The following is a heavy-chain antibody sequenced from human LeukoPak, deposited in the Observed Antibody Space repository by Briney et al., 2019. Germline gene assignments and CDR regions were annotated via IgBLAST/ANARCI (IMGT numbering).Heavy chain of an antibody. J-gene: IGHJ3*02. CDR1: GGTFSSYA. CDR2: IIPIFGTA. Sequence: ASVKVSCKASGGTFSSYAISWVRQAPGQGLEWMGGIIPIFGTANYAQKFQGRVTMTRDMSTSAVYMELSSLRSEDTAVYYCARLPTRVTTLVRQPRRLAGAFDIWGQGTMVTVSS. CDR3: ARLPTRVTTLVRQPRRLAGAFDI. D-gene: IGHD4-17*01. V-gene: IGHV1-69*05.